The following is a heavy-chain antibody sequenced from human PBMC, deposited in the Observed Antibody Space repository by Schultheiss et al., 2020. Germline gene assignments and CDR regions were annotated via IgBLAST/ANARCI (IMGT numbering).Heavy chain of an antibody. D-gene: IGHD6-13*01. CDR3: ASGGQQLDYYYYGMDV. CDR2: IYYSGST. J-gene: IGHJ6*02. V-gene: IGHV4-59*12. Sequence: SETLSLTCTVSGGSISSYYWSWIRQPPGKGLEWIGYIYYSGSTYYNPSLKSRVTISVDTSKNQFSLKLSSVTAADTAVYYCASGGQQLDYYYYGMDVWGQGTTVNVYS. CDR1: GGSISSYY.